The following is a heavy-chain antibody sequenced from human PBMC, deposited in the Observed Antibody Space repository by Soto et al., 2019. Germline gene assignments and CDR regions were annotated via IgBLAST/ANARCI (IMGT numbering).Heavy chain of an antibody. D-gene: IGHD5-12*01. V-gene: IGHV2-5*02. J-gene: IGHJ4*02. Sequence: QITLKESGPTLVQPTQTLTLTCTSSGFLLSTSGAGVGWIRHPPGKALEWLALLYLDDAKRYIPSLKSRLTISKDTSKDQVVLTMTNMNPLDTAICNWAHVYGGYDYFDYWGQGTLVTVSS. CDR3: AHVYGGYDYFDY. CDR2: LYLDDAK. CDR1: GFLLSTSGAG.